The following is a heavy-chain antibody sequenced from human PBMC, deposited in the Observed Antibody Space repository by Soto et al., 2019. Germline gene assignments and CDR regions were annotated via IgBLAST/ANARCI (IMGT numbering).Heavy chain of an antibody. CDR3: AKDTYYHDSSGYYVFDY. J-gene: IGHJ4*02. CDR1: GFTFSNYA. CDR2: ISYDGDNE. Sequence: PGGSLRLSCAASGFTFSNYAMHWVRQAPGKGLEWLAIISYDGDNEYYADSVKGRFTISRDNSENTVYLQMNSLRTEDTAVYYCAKDTYYHDSSGYYVFDYWGQGTLVTVSS. D-gene: IGHD3-22*01. V-gene: IGHV3-30*18.